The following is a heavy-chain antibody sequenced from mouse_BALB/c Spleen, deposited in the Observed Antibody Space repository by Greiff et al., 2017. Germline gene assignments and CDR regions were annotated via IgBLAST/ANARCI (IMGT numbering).Heavy chain of an antibody. CDR1: GYSITSDYA. Sequence: EVMLVESGPGLVKPSQSLSLTCTVTGYSITSDYAWNWIRQFPGNKLEWMGYISYSGSTSYNPSLKSRISITRDTSKNQFFLQLNSVTTEDTATYYCASSSDYFDYWGQGTTLTVSS. CDR2: ISYSGST. V-gene: IGHV3-2*02. J-gene: IGHJ2*01. CDR3: ASSSDYFDY.